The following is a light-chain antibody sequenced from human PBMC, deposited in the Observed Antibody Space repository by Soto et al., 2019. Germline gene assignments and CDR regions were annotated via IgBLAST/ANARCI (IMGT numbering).Light chain of an antibody. CDR3: HQRSNWPPLT. CDR1: QSISRTY. Sequence: ENVFTQSAGTVSLSPGERATLSCRASQSISRTYLAWYQQKPVQAPRLLIYATSSRATGIPDRFSGSGSGTDFTLTISSLEPEDSAVYYCHQRSNWPPLTFGGGTKVDI. V-gene: IGKV3D-20*02. CDR2: ATS. J-gene: IGKJ4*01.